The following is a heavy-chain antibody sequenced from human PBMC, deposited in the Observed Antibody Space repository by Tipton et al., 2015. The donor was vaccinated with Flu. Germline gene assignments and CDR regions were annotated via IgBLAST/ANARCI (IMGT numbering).Heavy chain of an antibody. CDR1: GFTFDDYA. Sequence: RSLRLSCAASGFTFDDYAMHWVRQAPGKGLEWISGISWNSGSIGYADSVKGRFTISRDNAKNSLYLQMNSLRAEDTALYYCAKGRGYSYPYFDYWGQGTLVTVSS. J-gene: IGHJ4*02. V-gene: IGHV3-9*01. CDR2: ISWNSGSI. CDR3: AKGRGYSYPYFDY. D-gene: IGHD5-18*01.